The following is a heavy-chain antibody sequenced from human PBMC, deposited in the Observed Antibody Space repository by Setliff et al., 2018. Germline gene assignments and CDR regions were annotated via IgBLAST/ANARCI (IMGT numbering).Heavy chain of an antibody. J-gene: IGHJ6*02. V-gene: IGHV3-7*01. CDR2: IKQDGSEK. CDR1: GFTFSAYW. CDR3: TRDIVVFTDIDYYYSGMDV. D-gene: IGHD2-21*01. Sequence: PGGSLRLSCAASGFTFSAYWMSWVRQAPGKGLESVANIKQDGSEKYYVDSVKGRFTISRDNAKHTLSLQMNTLKAEDTAVYYCTRDIVVFTDIDYYYSGMDVWGQGTAVTVS.